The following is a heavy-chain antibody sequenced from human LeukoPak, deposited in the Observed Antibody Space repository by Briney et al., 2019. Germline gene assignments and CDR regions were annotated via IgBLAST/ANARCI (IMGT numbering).Heavy chain of an antibody. D-gene: IGHD6-13*01. V-gene: IGHV1-2*06. CDR1: GYTFTSYS. CDR3: ARGYSSSWLDY. CDR2: INPNSGGT. Sequence: GASVKVSCTTSGYTFTSYSIHWVRQAPGQGLEWMGRINPNSGGTKYAQKFQGRVTMTTDTSINTAYLELSRLRSDDTAVYYCARGYSSSWLDYWGQGTLVTVSS. J-gene: IGHJ4*02.